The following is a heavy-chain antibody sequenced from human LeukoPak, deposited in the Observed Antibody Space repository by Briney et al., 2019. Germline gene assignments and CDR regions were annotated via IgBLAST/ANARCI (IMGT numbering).Heavy chain of an antibody. CDR2: ISAYNGNT. CDR3: ARDIPPYYYDSSGYYCAFDI. CDR1: GDTFTSYG. J-gene: IGHJ3*02. D-gene: IGHD3-22*01. V-gene: IGHV1-18*01. Sequence: GASVKVSCKASGDTFTSYGISWVRQAPGQGLEWMGWISAYNGNTNYAQKLQGRVTMTTDTSTSTAYMELRSLRSDDTAVYYCARDIPPYYYDSSGYYCAFDIWGQGTMVTVSS.